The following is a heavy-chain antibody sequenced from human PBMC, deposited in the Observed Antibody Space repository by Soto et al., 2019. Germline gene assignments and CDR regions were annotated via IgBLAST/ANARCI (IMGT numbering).Heavy chain of an antibody. CDR3: ASSASFYFDS. CDR2: IRGKPNNYAT. J-gene: IGHJ4*02. Sequence: EVQLVESGGGLVQPGGSLKLSCAASGFTFSGSAMHWVRQASGKGLEWVGRIRGKPNNYATAYAASVKDSFTISRDDSKNTAYLEMNNLNIEDTAVYYCASSASFYFDSWGQGTLVTVSS. D-gene: IGHD3-16*02. V-gene: IGHV3-73*01. CDR1: GFTFSGSA.